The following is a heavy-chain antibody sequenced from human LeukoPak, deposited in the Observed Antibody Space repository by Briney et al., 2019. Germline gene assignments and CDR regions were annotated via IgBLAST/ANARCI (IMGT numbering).Heavy chain of an antibody. D-gene: IGHD6-19*01. Sequence: PSETLSLTCTVSGGSISSFKWSWIRQPPGKGLECIGYIYYSGSTNYNPSLKSRVTISVDTSKNQFSLKLSSVTAADTAVYYCARVGSGWYLDYWGQGTLVPVSS. CDR1: GGSISSFK. CDR3: ARVGSGWYLDY. J-gene: IGHJ4*02. V-gene: IGHV4-59*01. CDR2: IYYSGST.